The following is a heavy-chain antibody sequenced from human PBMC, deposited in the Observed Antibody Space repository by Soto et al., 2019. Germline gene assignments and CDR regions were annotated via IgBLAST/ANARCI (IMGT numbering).Heavy chain of an antibody. CDR3: VSLPMAVVGFDI. Sequence: QVQLVQSGAEVKKPGSSVKVSCKASGGTFSSYIISWVRQTPGQGLEWMGRIIPIIGIVKYAHKFQGRVMITTYKSRNTSYMELSSLRFVESAVYYSVSLPMAVVGFDIWGKGRMVTVSS. J-gene: IGHJ3*02. CDR1: GGTFSSYI. CDR2: IIPIIGIV. D-gene: IGHD2-8*01. V-gene: IGHV1-69*02.